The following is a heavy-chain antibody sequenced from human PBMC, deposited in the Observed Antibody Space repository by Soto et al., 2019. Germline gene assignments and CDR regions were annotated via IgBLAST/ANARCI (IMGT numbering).Heavy chain of an antibody. D-gene: IGHD6-6*01. J-gene: IGHJ4*02. V-gene: IGHV2-5*01. CDR1: GFSLSSLSTSGVG. CDR2: IYWNDDK. CDR3: EHSERQLVPDY. Sequence: SGPTLVNPTQTLTLTCTLSGFSLSSLSTSGVGVGWIRQPPGKALEWLALIYWNDDKRYSPSLKSRLTITKDTSKNQVVLTMTNMDPVDTATYYCEHSERQLVPDYCGQGTLVTVSS.